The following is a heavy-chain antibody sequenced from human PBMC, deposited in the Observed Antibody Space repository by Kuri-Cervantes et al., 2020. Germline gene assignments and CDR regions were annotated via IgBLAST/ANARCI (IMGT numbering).Heavy chain of an antibody. CDR1: GFTFSSYA. CDR2: ISYDGSNK. CDR3: AKEAHSSGYLGF. V-gene: IGHV3-30-3*01. Sequence: SCAASGFTFSSYAMHWVRQAPGKGLEWVAVISYDGSNKYYADSVKGRFTISRDNSKNTLYLQMNSLRAEDTAVYYCAKEAHSSGYLGFWGQGTLVTVSS. J-gene: IGHJ4*02. D-gene: IGHD3-22*01.